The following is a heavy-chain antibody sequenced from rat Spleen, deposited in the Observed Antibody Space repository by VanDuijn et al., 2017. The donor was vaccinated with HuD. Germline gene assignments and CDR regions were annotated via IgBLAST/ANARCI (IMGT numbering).Heavy chain of an antibody. CDR2: IIYDGSST. CDR3: ARVAYYGYKNYVMDA. J-gene: IGHJ4*01. D-gene: IGHD1-9*01. Sequence: EVQLVESTGGLVQPGRSLKLSCAPSGFTFSDYAMAWVRQAPKKGLEWVATIIYDGSSTYYRDSVKGRFTISRDNAKSTLYLQMDSLRSEDTATYYCARVAYYGYKNYVMDAWGQGASVTVSS. V-gene: IGHV5-17*01. CDR1: GFTFSDYA.